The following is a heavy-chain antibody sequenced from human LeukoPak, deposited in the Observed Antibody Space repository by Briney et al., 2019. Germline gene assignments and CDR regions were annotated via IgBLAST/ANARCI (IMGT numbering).Heavy chain of an antibody. Sequence: PGGSLRLSCAASGFTFSAHTMSWIRQAPGKGLEWVSYISSSGSTIYYADSVKGRFTISRDNAKNSLYLQMNSLRAEDTAVYYCARIGAYCSSTSCRDGPWGQGTLVTVSS. CDR3: ARIGAYCSSTSCRDGP. J-gene: IGHJ5*02. CDR1: GFTFSAHT. V-gene: IGHV3-11*01. CDR2: ISSSGSTI. D-gene: IGHD2-2*01.